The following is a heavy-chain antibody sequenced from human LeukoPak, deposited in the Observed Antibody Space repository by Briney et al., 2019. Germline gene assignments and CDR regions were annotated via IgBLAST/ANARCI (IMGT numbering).Heavy chain of an antibody. J-gene: IGHJ3*02. V-gene: IGHV3-7*03. CDR3: ARGIAGGAFDI. CDR1: GFTFSSDW. D-gene: IGHD6-13*01. CDR2: IKQDGSEK. Sequence: GGSLRLSCAASGFTFSSDWMSWARQAPGKGLEWVANIKQDGSEKYYVDSVKGRFTISRDNAKNSLYLQMNSLRAEDTAVYYCARGIAGGAFDIWGQGTMVTVSS.